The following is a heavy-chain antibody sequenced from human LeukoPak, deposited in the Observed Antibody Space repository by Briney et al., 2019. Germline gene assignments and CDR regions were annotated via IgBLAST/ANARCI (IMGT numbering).Heavy chain of an antibody. CDR1: GFIFSSYG. J-gene: IGHJ4*02. CDR3: AKGDYYGSGSSPRN. D-gene: IGHD3-10*01. V-gene: IGHV3-30*02. Sequence: PGGSLRLSCAASGFIFSSYGMHWVRQAPGKGLEWVAFIRYDGSNKYYADSVKGRFTISRDNSKNTLYLQMNSLRAEDTAVYYCAKGDYYGSGSSPRNWGQGTLVTVSS. CDR2: IRYDGSNK.